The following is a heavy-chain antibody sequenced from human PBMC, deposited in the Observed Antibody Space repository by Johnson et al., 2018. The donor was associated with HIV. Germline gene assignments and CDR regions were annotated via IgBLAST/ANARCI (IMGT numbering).Heavy chain of an antibody. CDR2: INWNGGST. J-gene: IGHJ3*02. CDR3: AKDRGTGIARDAFDM. Sequence: VQLVESGGGLVQPGGSLRLSCAASGFTVSSNYMSWVRQAPGKGLEWVSGINWNGGSTSYADSVKGRFTISRDNAKNTLYLQMNSLRAEDTALYHCAKDRGTGIARDAFDMWGQGTMVTVS. CDR1: GFTVSSNY. V-gene: IGHV3-66*01. D-gene: IGHD6-13*01.